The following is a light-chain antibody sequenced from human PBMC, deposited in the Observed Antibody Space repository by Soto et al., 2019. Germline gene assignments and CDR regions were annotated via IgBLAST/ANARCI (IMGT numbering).Light chain of an antibody. J-gene: IGKJ1*01. CDR2: GAS. V-gene: IGKV1-39*01. Sequence: DIQMTQSPSSLSASVGDRVTITCRASQSISSYLNWHQQKPGKAPKLLIYGASNLQSGVPSRFSGSRSGTDFTLTISTLQPADFATYYCQQTSSTPRTFGHGTKVEIK. CDR3: QQTSSTPRT. CDR1: QSISSY.